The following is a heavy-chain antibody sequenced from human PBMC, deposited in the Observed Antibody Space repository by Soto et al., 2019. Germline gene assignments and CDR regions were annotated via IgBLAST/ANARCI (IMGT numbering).Heavy chain of an antibody. D-gene: IGHD3-9*01. CDR1: GFTFSSYA. Sequence: GGSLRLSCAASGFTFSSYAMHWVRQAPGKGLEWVAVISYDGSNKYYADSVKGRFTISRDNSKNTLYLQMNSLRAEDTAVYYCARGGILTGSNYYYYGMDVWGQGTTVTVSS. CDR2: ISYDGSNK. V-gene: IGHV3-30-3*01. CDR3: ARGGILTGSNYYYYGMDV. J-gene: IGHJ6*02.